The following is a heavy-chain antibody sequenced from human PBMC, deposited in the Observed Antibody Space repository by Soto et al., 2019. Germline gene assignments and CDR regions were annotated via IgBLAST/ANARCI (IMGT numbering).Heavy chain of an antibody. CDR3: ARGRYGDY. CDR1: GYGITTYG. V-gene: IGHV1-18*01. CDR2: ISAHNGNT. J-gene: IGHJ4*02. D-gene: IGHD1-1*01. Sequence: QVHLVQSGAEVKKRGASVKVSCKGSGYGITTYGITWVRQAPGQGLEWMAWISAHNGNTSYAQKLQGRVTVTRDTSTSTAYMELRSLRSDDTAVYYCARGRYGDYWGQGALVTVSS.